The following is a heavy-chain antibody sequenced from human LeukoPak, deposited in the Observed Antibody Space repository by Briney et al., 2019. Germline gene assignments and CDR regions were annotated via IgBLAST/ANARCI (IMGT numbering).Heavy chain of an antibody. Sequence: GGSLRLSCAASGFTVSSNYMSWVRQAPGKELEWVSVIYSGGSTYYADSVKGRFTISRDNSKSTLYLQMNSLRAEDTAVYYCARSDDYGDYLVDAFDIWGQGTMVTVSS. CDR2: IYSGGST. CDR3: ARSDDYGDYLVDAFDI. D-gene: IGHD4-17*01. J-gene: IGHJ3*02. V-gene: IGHV3-66*02. CDR1: GFTVSSNY.